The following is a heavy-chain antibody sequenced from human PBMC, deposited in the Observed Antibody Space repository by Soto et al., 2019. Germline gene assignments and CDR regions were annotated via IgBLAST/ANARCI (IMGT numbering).Heavy chain of an antibody. Sequence: PGGSLRLSCAASGFTFDYYAMHWVRQAPGKGLEWVSLISWDGGSTYYADSVKGRFTISRDNSKNSLYLQMNSLRAEDTALYYCAKDRGKTVTTYGMDVWGQGTTVTVSS. CDR2: ISWDGGST. J-gene: IGHJ6*02. V-gene: IGHV3-43D*04. CDR1: GFTFDYYA. D-gene: IGHD4-4*01. CDR3: AKDRGKTVTTYGMDV.